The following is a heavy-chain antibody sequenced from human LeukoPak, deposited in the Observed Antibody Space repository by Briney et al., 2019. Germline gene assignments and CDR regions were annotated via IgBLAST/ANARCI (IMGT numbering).Heavy chain of an antibody. D-gene: IGHD2-21*02. Sequence: GGSLRLSCAASGFTFSSYAMHWVRQAPGKGLEWVAVISYDGSNKYYADSVKGRFTISRDNSKNTLYLQMNSLRAEDTAVYYCARSNRDCGGDCYVFDYWGQGTLVTVSS. CDR2: ISYDGSNK. CDR3: ARSNRDCGGDCYVFDY. CDR1: GFTFSSYA. V-gene: IGHV3-30*04. J-gene: IGHJ4*02.